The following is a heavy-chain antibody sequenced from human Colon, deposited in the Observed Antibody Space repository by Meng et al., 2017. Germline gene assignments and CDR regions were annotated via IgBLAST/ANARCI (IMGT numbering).Heavy chain of an antibody. V-gene: IGHV4-4*02. CDR2: IDHRGDP. CDR1: GVSITTNSY. D-gene: IGHD4-23*01. J-gene: IGHJ4*02. Sequence: QVQLLESGPGLVKPSGTLSLTCAVSGVSITTNSYWSWVRQSPEKGLEWIGQIDHRGDPYYNPSLKSRVTMSVDRSKSQVSLQLTSVTAADTAAYYCARHGGYYQDYWGQGTLVTVSS. CDR3: ARHGGYYQDY.